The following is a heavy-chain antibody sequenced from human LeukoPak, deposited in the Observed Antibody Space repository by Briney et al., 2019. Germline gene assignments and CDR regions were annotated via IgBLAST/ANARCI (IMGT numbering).Heavy chain of an antibody. Sequence: GGSLRLSCAASEFTFSSYGMSWVRQAPGKGLEWVSAISGSGGSTYYADSVKGRFTISRDNSKNTLYLQMNSLRAEDTAVYYCATWTYYDFWSGYWGQGTLVTVSS. J-gene: IGHJ4*02. CDR1: EFTFSSYG. D-gene: IGHD3-3*01. CDR2: ISGSGGST. V-gene: IGHV3-23*01. CDR3: ATWTYYDFWSGY.